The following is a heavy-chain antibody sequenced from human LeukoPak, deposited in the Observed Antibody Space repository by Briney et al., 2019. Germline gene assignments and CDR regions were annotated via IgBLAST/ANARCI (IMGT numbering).Heavy chain of an antibody. Sequence: SETLSLTCTVSGGSISSGGYYWSWIRQHPGKGLEWIGYIYYSGSTYYNPSLKSRVTISVDTSKNQFSLKLSSVTAADTAVYYRARGPEALGYGYYFDYWGQGTLVTVSS. CDR2: IYYSGST. CDR3: ARGPEALGYGYYFDY. V-gene: IGHV4-31*03. CDR1: GGSISSGGYY. J-gene: IGHJ4*02. D-gene: IGHD4-17*01.